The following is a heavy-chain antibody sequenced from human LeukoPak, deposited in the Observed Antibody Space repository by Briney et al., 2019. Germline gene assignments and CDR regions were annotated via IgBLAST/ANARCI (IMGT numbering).Heavy chain of an antibody. V-gene: IGHV4-39*07. Sequence: PSETLSLTCTVSGGSISSSSYYWGWIRQPPGKGLEWIGSIYYSGSTYYNPSLKSRVTISVDTSKNQFSLKLSSVTAADTAVYYCARVEGLLWFGEPQPRFDYWGQGTLVTVSS. J-gene: IGHJ4*02. CDR1: GGSISSSSYY. D-gene: IGHD3-10*01. CDR2: IYYSGST. CDR3: ARVEGLLWFGEPQPRFDY.